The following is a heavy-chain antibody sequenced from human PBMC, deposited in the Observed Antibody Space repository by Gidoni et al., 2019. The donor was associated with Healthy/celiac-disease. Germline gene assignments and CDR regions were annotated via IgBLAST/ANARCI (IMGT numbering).Heavy chain of an antibody. CDR2: IIPIFGTA. CDR3: ARDYGDYVEELYYDYGMDV. J-gene: IGHJ6*02. D-gene: IGHD4-17*01. Sequence: QVQLVQSGAEVKKPGSSVKVSCKASGGTFSSYAISWVRQAPGQGLEWMGGIIPIFGTANYAQKFQGRVTITADESTSTAYMELSSLRSEDTAVYYCARDYGDYVEELYYDYGMDVWGQGTTVTVSS. CDR1: GGTFSSYA. V-gene: IGHV1-69*01.